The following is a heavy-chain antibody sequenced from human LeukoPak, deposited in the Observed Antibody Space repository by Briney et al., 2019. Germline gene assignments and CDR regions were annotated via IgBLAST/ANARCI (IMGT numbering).Heavy chain of an antibody. D-gene: IGHD5-24*01. CDR3: ARASGDGYSNDY. J-gene: IGHJ4*02. V-gene: IGHV1-69*04. CDR2: IIPILGIA. Sequence: SVKVSCKASGGTFSSYAISWVRQAPGQGLEWMGRIIPILGIANYAQKFQGRVTITADKSTSTAYTELSSLRSEDTAVYYCARASGDGYSNDYWGQGTLVTVSS. CDR1: GGTFSSYA.